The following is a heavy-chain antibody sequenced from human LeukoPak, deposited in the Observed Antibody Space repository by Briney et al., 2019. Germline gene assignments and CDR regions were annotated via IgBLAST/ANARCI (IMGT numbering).Heavy chain of an antibody. CDR1: GYTFTSYY. CDR2: INPSGGST. Sequence: ASVKVSCKASGYTFTSYYMHWVRQAPGQGLEWMGIINPSGGSTSYAQKFQGRVTMTRDMSTSTVYMELSSLRSEDTAVYYCARDRGRVITFGGVIGHDAFDIWGQGTMVTVSS. J-gene: IGHJ3*02. CDR3: ARDRGRVITFGGVIGHDAFDI. V-gene: IGHV1-46*01. D-gene: IGHD3-16*02.